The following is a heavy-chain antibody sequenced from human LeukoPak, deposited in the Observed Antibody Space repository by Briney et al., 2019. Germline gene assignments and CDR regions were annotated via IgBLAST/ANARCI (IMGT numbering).Heavy chain of an antibody. Sequence: ASVKVSCKASGYTFTGYYIHWVRQAPGQGLEWMGWINPNSGGTNFAQKLQGSVTMTRDTSISTAYMDLSRLRSDDTAVYYCARGQSTWFDPWGQGTLVTVSS. CDR1: GYTFTGYY. CDR3: ARGQSTWFDP. V-gene: IGHV1-2*02. J-gene: IGHJ5*02. CDR2: INPNSGGT. D-gene: IGHD3-16*01.